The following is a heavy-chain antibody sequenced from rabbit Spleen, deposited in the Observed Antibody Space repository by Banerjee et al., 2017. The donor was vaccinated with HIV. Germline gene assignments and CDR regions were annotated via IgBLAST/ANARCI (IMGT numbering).Heavy chain of an antibody. J-gene: IGHJ5*01. CDR3: ARDSDAYYTNGDGGHAPDWLDL. CDR2: IDDGSDGTT. V-gene: IGHV1S40*01. Sequence: QSLEESGGDLVKPGASLTLTCTASGFSFSSSHFMCWVRRAPGKGLEWIACIDDGSDGTTYYASWAKGRFTVSKTSSTTVTLQMTSLTAADTATYFCARDSDAYYTNGDGGHAPDWLDLWGPGTLVTVS. D-gene: IGHD6-1*01. CDR1: GFSFSSSHF.